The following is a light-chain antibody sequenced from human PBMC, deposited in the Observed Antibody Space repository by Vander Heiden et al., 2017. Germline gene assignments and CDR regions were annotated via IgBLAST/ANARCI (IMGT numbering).Light chain of an antibody. CDR1: SSDVGGYNY. J-gene: IGLJ1*01. CDR3: SSYTTSSTRV. CDR2: EVS. V-gene: IGLV2-14*01. Sequence: QSALTQPSSVSGSPGQSVTISCTGTSSDVGGYNYVSWYQQHPGKVPRLMIYEVSNRPSGVSNRFSGSKSGNTASLTISELQAEDEADYYCSSYTTSSTRVFGTGTKVTVL.